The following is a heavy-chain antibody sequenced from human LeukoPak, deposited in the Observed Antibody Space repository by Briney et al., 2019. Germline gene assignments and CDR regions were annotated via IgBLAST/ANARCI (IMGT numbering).Heavy chain of an antibody. J-gene: IGHJ6*03. CDR3: AKNRGHCVDGVCHNYYYMDV. CDR1: GFTFTSYA. D-gene: IGHD2-8*02. V-gene: IGHV3-23*01. Sequence: PGRSLMLSCAASGFTFTSYAMTWVRQAPGKGLEWVSTVSGSAGRTDYADSVKGRFTISRDNLKNTLYLQMNGLRAEDTAVYYCAKNRGHCVDGVCHNYYYMDVWGKGTTVTVSS. CDR2: VSGSAGRT.